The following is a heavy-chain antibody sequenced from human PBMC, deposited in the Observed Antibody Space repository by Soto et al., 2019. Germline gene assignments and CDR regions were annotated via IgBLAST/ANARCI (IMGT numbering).Heavy chain of an antibody. V-gene: IGHV3-30*18. CDR3: AKETIQVGGPNYFDY. CDR2: ISWDGLAQ. J-gene: IGHJ4*02. D-gene: IGHD1-1*01. Sequence: VQLVESGGGVVQPGRSLRLLCEASGFTFSRYGMHWVRQAPGMGLEWVAVISWDGLAQYYGDSVKGRFTISRDNSQSTLYLQMNSVRAEDTAIYYCAKETIQVGGPNYFDYWGQGVLVTVSS. CDR1: GFTFSRYG.